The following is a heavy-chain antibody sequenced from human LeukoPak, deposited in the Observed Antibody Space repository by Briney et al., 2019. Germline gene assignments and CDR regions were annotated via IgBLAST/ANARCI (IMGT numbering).Heavy chain of an antibody. J-gene: IGHJ6*04. CDR2: ISSSGSTI. CDR1: GFTFSSYE. D-gene: IGHD2-2*01. Sequence: GGSLRLSCAASGFTFSSYEMNWVRQAPGKGLEWVSYISSSGSTIYYADSVKGRFTISRDNAKNSLYLQMNSLRADDTAVYYCASLNCSSTSCLGMDVWGKGTTVTVSS. CDR3: ASLNCSSTSCLGMDV. V-gene: IGHV3-48*03.